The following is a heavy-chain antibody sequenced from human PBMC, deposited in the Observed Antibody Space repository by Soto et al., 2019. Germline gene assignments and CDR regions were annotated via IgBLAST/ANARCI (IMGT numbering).Heavy chain of an antibody. D-gene: IGHD3-16*01. V-gene: IGHV4-61*01. CDR3: ARGLIWGDGPYYYYGLDV. CDR2: IHYIEST. Sequence: SETLSLTCIVSGGSVSSASYYWSWIRQPTVKGLEWIGYIHYIESTNYNPSLKSRVIMSVDTPKNEFSLKLTSVTAADTAVYYCARGLIWGDGPYYYYGLDVWGQGTTVTVS. CDR1: GGSVSSASYY. J-gene: IGHJ6*02.